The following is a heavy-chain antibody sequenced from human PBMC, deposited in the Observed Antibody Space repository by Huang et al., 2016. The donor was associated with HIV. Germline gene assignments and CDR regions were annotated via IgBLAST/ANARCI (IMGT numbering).Heavy chain of an antibody. Sequence: QLQLQESGPGLVKPSETLSLTCTVSGGSIRSDNYYWGWIRQPPGKGLEWIGSIYYSGSTYPNPSLKSRVTITVDTSKNQFSLKMRSVTAADTAVYYCARLPGSITMIRGVITDPYWGQGTLVTVSS. CDR2: IYYSGST. CDR3: ARLPGSITMIRGVITDPY. CDR1: GGSIRSDNYY. V-gene: IGHV4-39*01. J-gene: IGHJ4*02. D-gene: IGHD3-10*01.